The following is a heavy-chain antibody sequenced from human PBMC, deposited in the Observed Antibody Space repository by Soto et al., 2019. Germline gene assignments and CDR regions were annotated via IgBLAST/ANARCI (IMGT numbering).Heavy chain of an antibody. V-gene: IGHV3-15*01. CDR3: TTASGLSGVESFVVAATRHDAFDI. CDR1: GFTFSNAW. CDR2: IKSKTDGGTT. D-gene: IGHD2-15*01. Sequence: EVQLVESGGGLVKPGGSLRLSCAASGFTFSNAWMSWVRQAPGKGLEWVGRIKSKTDGGTTDYAAPVKGRFTISRDDSKNKLYLQMNSLKTEDTAVYYCTTASGLSGVESFVVAATRHDAFDIWGQGTMVTVSS. J-gene: IGHJ3*02.